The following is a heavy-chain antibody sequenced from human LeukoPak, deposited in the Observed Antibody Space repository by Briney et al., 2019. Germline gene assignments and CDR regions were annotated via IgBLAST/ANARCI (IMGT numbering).Heavy chain of an antibody. CDR2: ISSGASTI. J-gene: IGHJ4*02. CDR1: GFIFSSYS. D-gene: IGHD6-13*01. V-gene: IGHV3-48*01. Sequence: PGGSLRLSCVASGFIFSSYSMNWVRQAPGKGLEWISYISSGASTIYYADSVKGRFTISRDNSKNTLYLQMNSLRAEDTAVYYCAKFGGLDRAAAGYFDYWGQGTLVTVSS. CDR3: AKFGGLDRAAAGYFDY.